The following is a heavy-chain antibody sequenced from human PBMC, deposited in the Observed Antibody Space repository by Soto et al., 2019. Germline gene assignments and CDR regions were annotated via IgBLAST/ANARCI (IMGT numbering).Heavy chain of an antibody. D-gene: IGHD1-1*01. CDR1: GGSISSGGYY. J-gene: IGHJ4*02. Sequence: TLSLTCTVSGGSISSGGYYWSWIRQHPGKGLEWIGYIYYSGSTYYNPSLKSRVAISVDTSKNQFSLKLSSVTAADTAVYYCARETTVFFSFDYWGQGTLVTVSS. CDR2: IYYSGST. V-gene: IGHV4-31*03. CDR3: ARETTVFFSFDY.